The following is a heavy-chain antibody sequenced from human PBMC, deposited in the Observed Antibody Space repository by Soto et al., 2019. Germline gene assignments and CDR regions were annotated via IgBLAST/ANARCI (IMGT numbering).Heavy chain of an antibody. Sequence: QVQLVESGGGVVQPGRSLRLSCAASGFMFSNHGMHWVRQAPGKGLEWVAVIWSDGNNRYYADSVKGRFTISRDNSKNTVHLQMYSLRAEDTAVYYCVRGDNWNDEASDYWGQGTLVTVSS. CDR2: IWSDGNNR. J-gene: IGHJ4*02. D-gene: IGHD1-1*01. CDR3: VRGDNWNDEASDY. CDR1: GFMFSNHG. V-gene: IGHV3-33*01.